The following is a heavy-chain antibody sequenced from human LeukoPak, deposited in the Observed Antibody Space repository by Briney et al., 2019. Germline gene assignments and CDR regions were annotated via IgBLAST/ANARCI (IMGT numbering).Heavy chain of an antibody. CDR2: IIPIFGTA. D-gene: IGHD3-10*01. CDR1: GGTFSSYA. CDR3: ARVRFGELSSYYYYMDV. J-gene: IGHJ6*03. V-gene: IGHV1-69*13. Sequence: SVKVSCKASGGTFSSYAISWVRQAPGQGLEWMGGIIPIFGTANYAQKFQGRVTITADESTSTAYMELSSLRSEDTAVYYCARVRFGELSSYYYYMDVWGKGTTVTISS.